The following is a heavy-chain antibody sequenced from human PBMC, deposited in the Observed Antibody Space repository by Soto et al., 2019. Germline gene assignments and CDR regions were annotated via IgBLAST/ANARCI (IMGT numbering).Heavy chain of an antibody. CDR3: ARPIGALSTTDFTY. CDR2: IYPSDSDT. Sequence: GVSLKISCQGSGYRFTNYWIGWVRQVPGKGLEWMGFIYPSDSDTRYSPSFQGQVTISTDKSIGTAYLQWSSLKASDTAMYYCARPIGALSTTDFTYWGQGTLVTVSS. D-gene: IGHD3-22*01. CDR1: GYRFTNYW. V-gene: IGHV5-51*01. J-gene: IGHJ4*02.